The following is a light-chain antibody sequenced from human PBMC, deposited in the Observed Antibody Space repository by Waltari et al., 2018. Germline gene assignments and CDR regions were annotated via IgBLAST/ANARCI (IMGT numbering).Light chain of an antibody. Sequence: QSALTQPASVSGSPANSITISCTGTSSDIGSYHPASWYQQHPGKAPKLMIYEVYKRPSGVSKRFSGSKSGNTASLTISGLQAEDEADYYCCSYAGSSTFTFGGGTKLTVL. CDR3: CSYAGSSTFT. CDR1: SSDIGSYHP. J-gene: IGLJ2*01. V-gene: IGLV2-23*02. CDR2: EVY.